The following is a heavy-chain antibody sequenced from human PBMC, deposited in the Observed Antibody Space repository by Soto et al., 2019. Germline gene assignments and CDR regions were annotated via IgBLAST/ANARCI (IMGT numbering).Heavy chain of an antibody. J-gene: IGHJ3*02. CDR2: ISSSSSTI. CDR3: ARDPDYYDSSGNKVDAFDS. Sequence: GGSLRLPCAPSAFTFSIHTMTWVRQAPGKGLDWVSYISSSSSTIYYADSVTGRFTISRDNSKNSLYLQMNSLRDEDTAVYYCARDPDYYDSSGNKVDAFDSWGQGTMVTVSS. CDR1: AFTFSIHT. D-gene: IGHD3-22*01. V-gene: IGHV3-48*02.